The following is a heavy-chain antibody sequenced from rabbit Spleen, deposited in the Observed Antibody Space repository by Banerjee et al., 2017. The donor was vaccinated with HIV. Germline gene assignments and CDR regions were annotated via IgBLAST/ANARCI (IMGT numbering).Heavy chain of an antibody. CDR1: GFSFSEFSFNSGYD. J-gene: IGHJ4*01. Sequence: QSLEESGGDLVKPGASLTLTCKASGFSFSEFSFNSGYDMCWVRQAPGKGLEWIACIYTGNAKSYYAGWARGRFTISRTSSTTVTLQMTSLTAADTATYFCARETSSGWGIVSFYFSLWGQGTLVTVS. CDR3: ARETSSGWGIVSFYFSL. V-gene: IGHV1S40*01. D-gene: IGHD4-1*01. CDR2: IYTGNAKS.